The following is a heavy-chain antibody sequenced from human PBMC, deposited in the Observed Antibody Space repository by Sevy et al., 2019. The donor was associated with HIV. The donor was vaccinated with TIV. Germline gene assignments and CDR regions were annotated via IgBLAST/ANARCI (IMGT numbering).Heavy chain of an antibody. Sequence: GESLKISCKGSGYSFTSYWIGWVRQMPGKGLEWMGIIYPGDSDTRDSPSFQGQVTISADKSISTAYLQWSRLKASDTAIYYCARHAAYYYGSGSYYKSGAFDIWGQGTMVTVSS. CDR2: IYPGDSDT. D-gene: IGHD3-10*01. J-gene: IGHJ3*02. V-gene: IGHV5-51*01. CDR1: GYSFTSYW. CDR3: ARHAAYYYGSGSYYKSGAFDI.